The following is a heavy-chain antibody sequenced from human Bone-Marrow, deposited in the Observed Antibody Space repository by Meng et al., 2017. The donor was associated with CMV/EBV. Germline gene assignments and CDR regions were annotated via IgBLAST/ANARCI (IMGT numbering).Heavy chain of an antibody. D-gene: IGHD4-11*01. J-gene: IGHJ6*02. Sequence: GGSLRLFCAACGFIVISYELNWVRKARGKGLEGVSYSSSSGSTIYYADFVKGRFTISRANAKNSLYLQMTSLRAEDTAVDYCARGSDYSNYYYYYGMDVCGQGTTVAASS. CDR1: GFIVISYE. CDR3: ARGSDYSNYYYYYGMDV. CDR2: SSSSGSTI. V-gene: IGHV3-48*03.